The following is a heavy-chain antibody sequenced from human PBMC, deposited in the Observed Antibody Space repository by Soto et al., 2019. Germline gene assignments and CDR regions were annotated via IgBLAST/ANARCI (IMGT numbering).Heavy chain of an antibody. V-gene: IGHV4-38-2*01. CDR1: VEPMTGGYY. D-gene: IGHD3-22*01. CDR2: IYYGGTT. Sequence: ETLSLTCDVSVEPMTGGYYWGWIRQSPGKGLEWIGSIYYGGTTYYNPSLRSRLAISIDTSKNQFSLRLNSVTAADTAVYYCARVGPWVPYYYDSSPYTFENWFDPWGQGTLVTVSS. J-gene: IGHJ5*02. CDR3: ARVGPWVPYYYDSSPYTFENWFDP.